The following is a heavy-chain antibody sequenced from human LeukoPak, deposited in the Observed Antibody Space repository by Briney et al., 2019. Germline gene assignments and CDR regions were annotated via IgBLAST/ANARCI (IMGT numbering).Heavy chain of an antibody. J-gene: IGHJ4*02. Sequence: GGSLRLSCAASGFTFSSCSMNWVRQAPGKGLEWVSSISGSGGSTYYADSVKGRFTISRDNSKNTLYLQMNSLRAEDTAVYYCAKEPWFQDYWGQGTLVTVSS. CDR2: ISGSGGST. V-gene: IGHV3-23*01. CDR3: AKEPWFQDY. CDR1: GFTFSSCS. D-gene: IGHD3-10*01.